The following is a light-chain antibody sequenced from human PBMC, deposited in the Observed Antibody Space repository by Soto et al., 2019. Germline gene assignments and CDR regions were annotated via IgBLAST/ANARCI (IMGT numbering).Light chain of an antibody. J-gene: IGLJ1*01. CDR2: DVN. CDR1: SSDVGAYEH. CDR3: SSYSTTNILV. Sequence: QSALTQPTSVSGSPGQSVTISCTGASSDVGAYEHVSWYQQHPGRAPKLILYDVNNRPSGVSNHFSGSKSGNTASLVISGLQANGEADYYCSSYSTTNILVFGSGTKLPVL. V-gene: IGLV2-14*03.